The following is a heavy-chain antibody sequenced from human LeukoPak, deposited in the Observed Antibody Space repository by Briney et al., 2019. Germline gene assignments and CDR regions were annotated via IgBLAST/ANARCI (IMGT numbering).Heavy chain of an antibody. D-gene: IGHD3-10*02. Sequence: PGGSLRLSCAASGFTFSSYAMHWVRQAPGKGLEWVAVISYDGSNKYYADSVKGRFTISRDNSKNTLYMQMNSLRAEDTAVYYCARVAYSVPDYWGQGTLVTVSS. CDR1: GFTFSSYA. CDR2: ISYDGSNK. CDR3: ARVAYSVPDY. J-gene: IGHJ4*02. V-gene: IGHV3-30*04.